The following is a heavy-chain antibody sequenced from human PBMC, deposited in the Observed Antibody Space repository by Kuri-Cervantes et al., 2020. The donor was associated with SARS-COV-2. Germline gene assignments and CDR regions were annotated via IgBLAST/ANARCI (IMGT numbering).Heavy chain of an antibody. V-gene: IGHV1-69*13. CDR1: GGTFSSYA. CDR3: ARDHGDSSSWPHRVIRYCGMDV. Sequence: SVKVSCKASGGTFSSYAISWVRQAPGQGLEWMGGIIPIFGTANYAQKFQGRVTITADESTSTAYMELSSLRSEDTAVYYCARDHGDSSSWPHRVIRYCGMDVWGQGTTVTVSS. D-gene: IGHD6-13*01. J-gene: IGHJ6*02. CDR2: IIPIFGTA.